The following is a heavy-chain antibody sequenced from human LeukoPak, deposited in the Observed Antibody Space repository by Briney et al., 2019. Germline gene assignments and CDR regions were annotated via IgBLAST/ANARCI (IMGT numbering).Heavy chain of an antibody. CDR3: AKWGGDI. CDR2: IWYDGSIK. D-gene: IGHD3-16*01. Sequence: PGGSLRLSCAASGLTFSGYGMHWVRQAPGKGLEWVAIIWYDGSIKYYVDSVKGRFTISRDNSKNTLYLQMNSLRTEDTAVYYCAKWGGDIWGQGTMVTVSS. CDR1: GLTFSGYG. V-gene: IGHV3-30*02. J-gene: IGHJ3*02.